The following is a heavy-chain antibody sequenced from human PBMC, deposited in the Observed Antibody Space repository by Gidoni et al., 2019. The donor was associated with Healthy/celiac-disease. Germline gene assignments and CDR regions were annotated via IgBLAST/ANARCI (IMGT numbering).Heavy chain of an antibody. V-gene: IGHV1-69*01. J-gene: IGHJ4*02. CDR3: ASPGGSGTLSLPFDY. D-gene: IGHD3-10*01. Sequence: QVQLVQSGAEVKKPGSSVKVSCMASGGTFRSYAISWVRQAPGQGLEWMGGIIPIFGTANYAQKFQGRVAITADESTSTAYMGLSSLRSEDTAVYYCASPGGSGTLSLPFDYWGQGTLVTVSS. CDR2: IIPIFGTA. CDR1: GGTFRSYA.